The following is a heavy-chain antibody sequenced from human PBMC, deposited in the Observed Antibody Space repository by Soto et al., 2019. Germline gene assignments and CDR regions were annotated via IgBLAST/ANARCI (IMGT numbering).Heavy chain of an antibody. CDR3: ARDLRRARDFIPGGYSYGFNWFDP. Sequence: GGSLRLSCAASGFTFSSYWMSWVRQAPGKGLEWVANIKQDGSEKYYVDSVKGRFTISRDNAKNSLYLQMNSLRAEDTAVYYCARDLRRARDFIPGGYSYGFNWFDPWGQGTLVTVSS. D-gene: IGHD5-18*01. V-gene: IGHV3-7*01. CDR2: IKQDGSEK. CDR1: GFTFSSYW. J-gene: IGHJ5*02.